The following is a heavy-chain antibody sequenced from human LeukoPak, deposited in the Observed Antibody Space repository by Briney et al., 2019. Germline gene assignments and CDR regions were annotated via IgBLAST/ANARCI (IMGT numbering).Heavy chain of an antibody. Sequence: GGSLTLSCAVSGFTFSSFAMHWVRQAQGKGLEWVAVISYDGSNKYYADSVKGRFTISRDNSKNTLYLQMNSLRAEDTAVYYCARVGNCSGGSCYFDYWGQGTLVTVSS. D-gene: IGHD2-15*01. V-gene: IGHV3-30-3*01. CDR1: GFTFSSFA. CDR3: ARVGNCSGGSCYFDY. CDR2: ISYDGSNK. J-gene: IGHJ4*02.